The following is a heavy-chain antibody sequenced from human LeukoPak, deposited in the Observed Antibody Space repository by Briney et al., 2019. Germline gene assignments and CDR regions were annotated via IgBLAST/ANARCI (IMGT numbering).Heavy chain of an antibody. CDR1: GFTFSSYA. V-gene: IGHV3-30-3*01. J-gene: IGHJ6*02. Sequence: PGRSLRLSCAASGFTFSSYAMHWVRQAPGKGLEWVAVISYDGSNKYYADSVKGRFTISRDNSKNTLYLQMNSLRAEDTAVYYCARSWSSVTTSLFDTYYYGMDVWGQGTTVTVSS. D-gene: IGHD4-11*01. CDR2: ISYDGSNK. CDR3: ARSWSSVTTSLFDTYYYGMDV.